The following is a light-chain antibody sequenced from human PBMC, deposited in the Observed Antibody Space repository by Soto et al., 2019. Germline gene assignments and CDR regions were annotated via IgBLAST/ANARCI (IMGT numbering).Light chain of an antibody. CDR2: SHN. V-gene: IGLV1-47*02. Sequence: QSVLTQPPSAYGTPGQRVTISSSGSTYNLESMYVYWYPQHPGTAPKPLIYSHNQRPSGVPDRIAGSKSVTSASLAISGLRSEDEADYFSAAWDNSLSGRGVFGGGTQLTGL. J-gene: IGLJ3*02. CDR3: AAWDNSLSGRGV. CDR1: TYNLESMY.